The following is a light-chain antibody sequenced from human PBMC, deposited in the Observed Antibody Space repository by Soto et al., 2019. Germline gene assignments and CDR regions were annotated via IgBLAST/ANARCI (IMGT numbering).Light chain of an antibody. CDR1: QSVSSSY. CDR2: GAS. V-gene: IGKV3-20*01. CDR3: QQYGRSTYT. J-gene: IGKJ2*01. Sequence: EIVLTQSPGTLSLSPGERATLSCRASQSVSSSYLAWYQQKPGQAPRLLSYGASYRATGIPDRFSGSGSGKDFTLTISRLEPEDCAVHSCQQYGRSTYTFGQGTKLQMK.